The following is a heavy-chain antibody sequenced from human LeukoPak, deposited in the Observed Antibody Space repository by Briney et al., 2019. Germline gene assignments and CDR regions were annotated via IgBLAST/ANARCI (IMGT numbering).Heavy chain of an antibody. Sequence: KASETLSLTCAVYGGSLSGYYWSWIRQSPGKGLEWIGEINLSGSTKYNPSLKSRVIISVDPSKNQFSLKLSSVTAADTAVYYCARVRSGYSSSWYPITWGQGTLVTVSS. CDR1: GGSLSGYY. V-gene: IGHV4-34*01. CDR3: ARVRSGYSSSWYPIT. J-gene: IGHJ5*02. CDR2: INLSGST. D-gene: IGHD6-13*01.